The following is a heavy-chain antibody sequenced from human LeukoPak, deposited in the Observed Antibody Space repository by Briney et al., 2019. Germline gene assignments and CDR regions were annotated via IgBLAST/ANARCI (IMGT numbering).Heavy chain of an antibody. CDR3: ARGPEYSGSYYWYFDY. Sequence: EASVKVSCKASGGTFSSYAISWVRQAPGQGLEWMGGIIPIFGTANYAQKFQGRVTITADESTSTAYMELSSLRSEDTAVYYCARGPEYSGSYYWYFDYWGQGTLVTVSS. V-gene: IGHV1-69*13. CDR2: IIPIFGTA. J-gene: IGHJ4*02. D-gene: IGHD1-26*01. CDR1: GGTFSSYA.